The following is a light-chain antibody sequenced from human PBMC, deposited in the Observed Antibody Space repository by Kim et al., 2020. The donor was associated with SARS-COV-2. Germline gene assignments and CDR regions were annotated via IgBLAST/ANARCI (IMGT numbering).Light chain of an antibody. Sequence: GQRVTVSCSCSSPNFGRHFVNWYQHLPGTAPKVFIYNDNPRPSGVPDRFSGSRSGPSASLAISGLQSEDEADYYCATWDVSLNGWVFGGGTQLTVL. CDR2: NDN. J-gene: IGLJ3*02. CDR3: ATWDVSLNGWV. CDR1: SPNFGRHF. V-gene: IGLV1-44*01.